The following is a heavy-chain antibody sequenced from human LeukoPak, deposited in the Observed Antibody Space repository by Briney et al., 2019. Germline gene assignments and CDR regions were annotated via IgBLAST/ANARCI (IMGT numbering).Heavy chain of an antibody. CDR1: GFTFSSYG. Sequence: GGSLRLSCAASGFTFSSYGMHWVRQASGKGLEWVAFIRYDGSNKYYADSVKGRFTISRDNSKNALYLQMNSLRAEDTAVYYCASRPPVDYWGQGTLVTVSS. CDR2: IRYDGSNK. D-gene: IGHD6-6*01. J-gene: IGHJ4*02. V-gene: IGHV3-30*02. CDR3: ASRPPVDY.